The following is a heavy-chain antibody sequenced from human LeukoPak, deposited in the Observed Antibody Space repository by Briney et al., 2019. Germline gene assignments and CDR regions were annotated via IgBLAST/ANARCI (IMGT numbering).Heavy chain of an antibody. D-gene: IGHD1-26*01. CDR3: ARHQSSGSYYLAFDY. CDR2: IYYSGNT. CDR1: GGSISSGYYY. V-gene: IGHV4-39*01. J-gene: IGHJ4*02. Sequence: PSETLSLTCTVSGGSISSGYYYWGWLRQPPGKGLEWIGTIYYSGNTYYSPSLKSRVTVSVDTSKYQFSLRLSSVTASDTAVYYCARHQSSGSYYLAFDYWGQGTLVTVSS.